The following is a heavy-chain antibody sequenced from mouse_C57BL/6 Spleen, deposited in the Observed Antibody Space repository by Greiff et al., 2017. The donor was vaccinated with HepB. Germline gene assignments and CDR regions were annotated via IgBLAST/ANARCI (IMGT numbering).Heavy chain of an antibody. J-gene: IGHJ1*03. D-gene: IGHD3-1*01. CDR1: GFTFSDFY. CDR3: ARADGPYWYFDV. V-gene: IGHV7-1*01. Sequence: EVQGVESGGGLVQSGRSLRLSCATSGFTFSDFYMEWVRQAPGKGLEWIAASRNKANDYTTEYSASVKGRFIVSRDTSQSILYLQMNALRAEDTAIYYCARADGPYWYFDVWGTGTTVTVSS. CDR2: SRNKANDYTT.